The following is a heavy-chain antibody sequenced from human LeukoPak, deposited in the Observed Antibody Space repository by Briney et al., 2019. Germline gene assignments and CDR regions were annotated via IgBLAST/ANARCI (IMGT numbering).Heavy chain of an antibody. CDR2: IYYSGST. D-gene: IGHD4-23*01. J-gene: IGHJ4*02. CDR3: AREAYGGNSGGFDY. CDR1: GGSISSYY. Sequence: SETLSLTCTVSGGSISSYYWSWIRQPPGKGLEWIGYIYYSGSTNYNPSLKSRVTISVDTSKNQFSLKLSSVTAADTAVYYCAREAYGGNSGGFDYWGQGTLVTVSS. V-gene: IGHV4-59*01.